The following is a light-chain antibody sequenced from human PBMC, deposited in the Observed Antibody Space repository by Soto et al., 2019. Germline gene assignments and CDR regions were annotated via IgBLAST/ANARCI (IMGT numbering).Light chain of an antibody. V-gene: IGKV3-11*01. Sequence: ELVLTQSPVPLSLSPGERATLSCSASQSVRTYLAWYQVKSGQAPRLLIYDASSRASGVPARFSGSGSGTDFTLTISSLEPEAFAVYYCQQRNMWPPITFGQGTRLEIK. CDR3: QQRNMWPPIT. J-gene: IGKJ5*01. CDR1: QSVRTY. CDR2: DAS.